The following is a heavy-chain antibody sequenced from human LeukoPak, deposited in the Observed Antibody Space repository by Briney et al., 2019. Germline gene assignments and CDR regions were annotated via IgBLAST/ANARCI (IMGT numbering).Heavy chain of an antibody. CDR1: GGSISSSSYF. V-gene: IGHV4-39*01. J-gene: IGHJ4*02. D-gene: IGHD3-9*01. Sequence: PSETLSLTCTVSGGSISSSSYFWGWIRQPPGKGLEWIGTFYYSGSTYYNPSLKSRVTISVDTSNNQFSLKLSSATAADTAVYYCARHRYVDRLSPFGFWGQGTLVTVS. CDR2: FYYSGST. CDR3: ARHRYVDRLSPFGF.